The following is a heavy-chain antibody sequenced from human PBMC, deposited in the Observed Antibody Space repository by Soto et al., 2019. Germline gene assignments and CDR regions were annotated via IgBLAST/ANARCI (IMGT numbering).Heavy chain of an antibody. CDR2: ISAYNGNT. D-gene: IGHD5-12*01. J-gene: IGHJ4*02. CDR3: AREWLDLRAHWYACGY. Sequence: ASVKVSCKASGYTFTSYGISWVRQAPGQGLEWMGWISAYNGNTNYAQKLQGRVTMTTDTSTSTAYMGLSSRTSEDTAVYYCAREWLDLRAHWYACGYWGEGPQVTVSS. V-gene: IGHV1-18*01. CDR1: GYTFTSYG.